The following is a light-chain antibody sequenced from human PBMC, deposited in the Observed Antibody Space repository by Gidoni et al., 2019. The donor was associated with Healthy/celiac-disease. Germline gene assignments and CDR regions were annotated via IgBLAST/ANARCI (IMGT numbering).Light chain of an antibody. CDR2: DAS. CDR1: QSVSSY. J-gene: IGKJ1*01. CDR3: QHRGT. V-gene: IGKV3-11*01. Sequence: ELVLTQSPATLSLSPGERATLSCRATQSVSSYLAWYQHKPGQAPRLLIYDASNRATGIPARFSGSGSGTDFTLTIGTLEPEDFAVYYCQHRGTFGQGTKVEIK.